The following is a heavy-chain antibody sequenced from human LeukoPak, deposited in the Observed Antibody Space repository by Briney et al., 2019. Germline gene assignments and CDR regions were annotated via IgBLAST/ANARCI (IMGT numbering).Heavy chain of an antibody. D-gene: IGHD2-21*02. CDR2: ISGSGGST. Sequence: PGGSLRLSCAASGFTFSSYGMSWVRQAPGKGLEGVSAISGSGGSTYYADSAKGRFTISRDNAKNTLYLQMNSLRAEDTAVYYCARDPLAYCGGDCSGFDYWGQGTLVTVSS. CDR1: GFTFSSYG. V-gene: IGHV3-23*01. J-gene: IGHJ4*02. CDR3: ARDPLAYCGGDCSGFDY.